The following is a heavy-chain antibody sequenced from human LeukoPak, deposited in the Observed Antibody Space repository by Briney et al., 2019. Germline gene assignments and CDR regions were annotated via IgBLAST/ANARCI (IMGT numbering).Heavy chain of an antibody. CDR1: GYTFIDYY. V-gene: IGHV1-2*06. J-gene: IGHJ4*02. CDR3: AKGFMSAAGPFDY. CDR2: INPNSGVT. Sequence: ASVKVSCKASGYTFIDYYIHFVRQAPGQGLEWMGRINPNSGVTNYAQKFQVRVTMTRDTSINTAYMQLSSLTSDDTAVYFCAKGFMSAAGPFDYWGQGTLVTVSS. D-gene: IGHD6-13*01.